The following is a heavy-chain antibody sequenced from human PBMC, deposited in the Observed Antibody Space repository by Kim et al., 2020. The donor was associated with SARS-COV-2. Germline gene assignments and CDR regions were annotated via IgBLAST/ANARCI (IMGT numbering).Heavy chain of an antibody. CDR3: AREHILTGYYNGVFDY. CDR2: IYYSGST. Sequence: SETLSLTCTVSGGSISSYYWSWIRQPPGKGLEWIGYIYYSGSTNYNPSLKSRVTISVDTSKNQFSLKLSSVTAADTAVYYCAREHILTGYYNGVFDYWGPGTLVTVSS. J-gene: IGHJ4*02. CDR1: GGSISSYY. V-gene: IGHV4-59*01. D-gene: IGHD3-9*01.